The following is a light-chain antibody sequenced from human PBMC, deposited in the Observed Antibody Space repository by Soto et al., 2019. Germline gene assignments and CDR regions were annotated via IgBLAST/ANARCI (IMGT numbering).Light chain of an antibody. J-gene: IGKJ4*01. CDR3: QNYNSAPQLT. CDR1: QGISNY. CDR2: TAS. V-gene: IGKV1-27*01. Sequence: GDRVTITCRASQGISNYLAWYQQKPGKVPKLLIYTASTLQSGVPSRFSGSGSGTDFTLTISSLQPEDVATYYCQNYNSAPQLTFGGATKVEIK.